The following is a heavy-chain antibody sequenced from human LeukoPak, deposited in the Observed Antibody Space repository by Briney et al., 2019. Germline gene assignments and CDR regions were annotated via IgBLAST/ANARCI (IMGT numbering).Heavy chain of an antibody. CDR3: IRSHGVF. D-gene: IGHD4-17*01. J-gene: IGHJ4*02. CDR2: ISYSGRS. CDR1: GGSVSDDTYY. V-gene: IGHV4-39*01. Sequence: SETLSLTCTVSGGSVSDDTYYWGWVRQSPGKGLEWIGLISYSGRSYYTPSLKSRVTITVDTSKNQFSLSLNFVTAADTAVYYCIRSHGVFWGQGTQVTVSS.